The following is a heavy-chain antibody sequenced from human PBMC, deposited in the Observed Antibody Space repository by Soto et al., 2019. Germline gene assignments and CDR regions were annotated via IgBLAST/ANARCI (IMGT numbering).Heavy chain of an antibody. CDR3: ARDPEQPLAYFDY. CDR1: GFTFSSYA. J-gene: IGHJ4*02. CDR2: ISYDGSNK. D-gene: IGHD6-13*01. Sequence: QVQLVESGGGVVQPGRSRRLSCAASGFTFSSYAMHWVRQAPGKGLEWVAVISYDGSNKYYADSVKGRFTISRDNSKNTLYLQMNSLRAEDTAVYYCARDPEQPLAYFDYWGQGTLVTVSS. V-gene: IGHV3-30-3*01.